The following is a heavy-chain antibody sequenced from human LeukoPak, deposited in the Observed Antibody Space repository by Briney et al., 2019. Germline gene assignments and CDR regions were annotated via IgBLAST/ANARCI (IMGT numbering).Heavy chain of an antibody. J-gene: IGHJ4*02. CDR1: GFTFSSYS. Sequence: PGGSLRLSCAASGFTFSSYSMNWVRQAPGKGLEWVSYISSSSSTIYYADSVKGRFTISRDNPKNTLYLQMNSLRAEDTAVYYCARGPNYFDYWGQGTLVTVSS. CDR3: ARGPNYFDY. V-gene: IGHV3-48*01. CDR2: ISSSSSTI.